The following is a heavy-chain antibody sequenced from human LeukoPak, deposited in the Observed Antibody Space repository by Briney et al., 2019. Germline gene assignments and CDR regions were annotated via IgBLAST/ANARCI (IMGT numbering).Heavy chain of an antibody. J-gene: IGHJ4*02. CDR2: ISPYNGNT. Sequence: ASVKVSCKASGYTFTSYGISWVRQAPGQGLEWMGWISPYNGNTDHAQKFQGRVTMTTDTFTSTAYMDLRSLRSDDTAMYYCARSGRGTYYYFDLWGQGTLVTVSS. V-gene: IGHV1-18*01. CDR3: ARSGRGTYYYFDL. CDR1: GYTFTSYG. D-gene: IGHD5-12*01.